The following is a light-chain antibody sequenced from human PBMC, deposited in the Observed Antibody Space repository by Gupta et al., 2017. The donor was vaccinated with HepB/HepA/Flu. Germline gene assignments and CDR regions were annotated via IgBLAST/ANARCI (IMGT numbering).Light chain of an antibody. J-gene: IGLJ3*02. V-gene: IGLV1-47*01. Sequence: QSVLTQPPSASGTPGQRVIISCSGSSSNIGHNYVYWYQQLPGTAPKLLIYRNNQRPSGVPDRFSGSKSATSASLAISGLRSEEEADYYCAVGEGSLRDVWVFGGGTKLTVL. CDR2: RNN. CDR1: SSNIGHNY. CDR3: AVGEGSLRDVWV.